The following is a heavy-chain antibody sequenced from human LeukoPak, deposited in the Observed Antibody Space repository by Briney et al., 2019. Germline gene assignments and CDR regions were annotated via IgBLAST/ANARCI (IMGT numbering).Heavy chain of an antibody. CDR3: ASESGSYPETHHY. J-gene: IGHJ4*02. Sequence: AQPGRSLRLSCAASGFTFSSYGMHWVRQAPGKGLEWVAVISYDGSNKYYADSVKGRFTISRDNSKNTLYLQMNSLRAEDTAVYYCASESGSYPETHHYWGQGTLVTVSS. CDR1: GFTFSSYG. D-gene: IGHD1-26*01. CDR2: ISYDGSNK. V-gene: IGHV3-30*03.